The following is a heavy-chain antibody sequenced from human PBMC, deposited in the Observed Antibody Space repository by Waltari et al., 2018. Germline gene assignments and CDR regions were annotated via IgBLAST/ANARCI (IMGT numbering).Heavy chain of an antibody. CDR3: AKAHGDNSAWKYYFDS. CDR2: IGCSGDST. Sequence: EVQLLESGGGLIEPGGSLRLSCAASGFSISFYAMTWGRQAPGKRLGCGSVIGCSGDSTYFADSVKGRFTISRDNSKNTLYLQMNSLRVDDTAVYYCAKAHGDNSAWKYYFDSWGQGTLVSVSS. V-gene: IGHV3-23*01. J-gene: IGHJ4*02. CDR1: GFSISFYA. D-gene: IGHD6-19*01.